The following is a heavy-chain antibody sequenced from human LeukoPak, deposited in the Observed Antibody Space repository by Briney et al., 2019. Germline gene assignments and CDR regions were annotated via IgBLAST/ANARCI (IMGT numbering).Heavy chain of an antibody. D-gene: IGHD6-13*01. CDR1: GFTFSSYS. CDR2: ISSSSSTI. V-gene: IGHV3-48*04. Sequence: GGSLRLSCAASGFTFSSYSMNWVRQAPGKGLEWVSYISSSSSTIYYADSVKGRFTISRDNAKNSLYLQMNSLRAEDTAVYYCARDYYSSSWPYQVWYFDLWGRGTLVTVSS. CDR3: ARDYYSSSWPYQVWYFDL. J-gene: IGHJ2*01.